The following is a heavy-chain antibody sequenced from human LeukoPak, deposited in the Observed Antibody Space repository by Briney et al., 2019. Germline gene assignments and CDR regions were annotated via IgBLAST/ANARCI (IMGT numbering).Heavy chain of an antibody. J-gene: IGHJ4*02. V-gene: IGHV4-59*01. CDR3: AGYQRTGLSATGLDY. Sequence: PSETLSLTCTVSGGSINNNYWSWIRQPPGKGLEWIGYVYYSGSTKYNPSLKGRVTMSVDTSKNQFSLRLSSLTAADTAVYYCAGYQRTGLSATGLDYWGQGTLVTVSS. D-gene: IGHD2-2*01. CDR2: VYYSGST. CDR1: GGSINNNY.